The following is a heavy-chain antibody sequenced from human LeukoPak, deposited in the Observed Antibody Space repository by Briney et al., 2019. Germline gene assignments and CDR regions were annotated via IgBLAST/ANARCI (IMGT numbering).Heavy chain of an antibody. CDR2: ISAYNGNT. CDR3: ARGGAYYYDSSGYYYAN. CDR1: GYTFTSYG. D-gene: IGHD3-22*01. Sequence: ASVKVSCKASGYTFTSYGISWVRQAPGQGLEWMGWISAYNGNTNYAQKLQGRVTMTTDTSTSTAYMELRSPRSDDTAVYYCARGGAYYYDSSGYYYANWGQGTLVTVSS. J-gene: IGHJ4*02. V-gene: IGHV1-18*01.